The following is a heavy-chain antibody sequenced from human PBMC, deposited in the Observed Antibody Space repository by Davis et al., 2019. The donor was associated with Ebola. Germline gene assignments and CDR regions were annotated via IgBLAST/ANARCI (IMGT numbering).Heavy chain of an antibody. V-gene: IGHV1-58*01. CDR3: AREGLAVAGPMQDGMDV. D-gene: IGHD6-19*01. CDR1: GFTFTSSA. CDR2: IVVGSGNT. J-gene: IGHJ6*02. Sequence: SVTVSCKASGFTFTSSAVQWVRQARGQRLEWIGWIVVGSGNTNYAQKFQERVTITRDMSTSTAYMGLSRLRSDDTAMYYCAREGLAVAGPMQDGMDVWGQGTTVTVSS.